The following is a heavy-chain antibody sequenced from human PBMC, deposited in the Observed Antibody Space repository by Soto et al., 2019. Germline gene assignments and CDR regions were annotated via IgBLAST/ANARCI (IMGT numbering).Heavy chain of an antibody. CDR1: PFNVNSDY. J-gene: IGHJ6*01. CDR2: IYSGEPT. Sequence: GGSLRLPCAPSPFNVNSDYMNWVRQTPGKGLEWVASIYSGEPTYHAHPVRGRFTIPSDKSKNTLYFQLSSLRIEDTAVYYCTREGRGLHGMASFGEWGEGVVVTLRYGM. D-gene: IGHD3-22*01. V-gene: IGHV3-53*01. CDR3: TREGRGLHGMASFGEWGEGVVVTLRYGM.